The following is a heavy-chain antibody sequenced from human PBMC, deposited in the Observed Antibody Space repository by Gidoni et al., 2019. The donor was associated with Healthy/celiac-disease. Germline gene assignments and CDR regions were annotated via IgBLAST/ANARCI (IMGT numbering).Heavy chain of an antibody. Sequence: QVQLVESGGGVVQPGRSLRLSCAASGFTFSSYGMHWVRQAPGKGLEWVAVISYDGSNKYYADSVKGRFTISRDNSKNTLYLQMNSLRAEDTAVYYCAKDLIGEYSGYDNPDYWGQGTLVTVSS. CDR1: GFTFSSYG. V-gene: IGHV3-30*18. CDR2: ISYDGSNK. D-gene: IGHD5-12*01. CDR3: AKDLIGEYSGYDNPDY. J-gene: IGHJ4*02.